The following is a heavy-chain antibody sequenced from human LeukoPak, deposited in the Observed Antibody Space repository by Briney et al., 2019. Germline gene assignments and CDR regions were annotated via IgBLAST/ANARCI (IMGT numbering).Heavy chain of an antibody. Sequence: PSETLSLTCAVSGGSISSSSYYWGWIRQPPGKGLEWIGSIYYSGSTYYNPSLKSRVTISVDTSKNQFSLKLSSVTAADTAVYYCARFVLVRGVIESWFDPWGQGTLVTVSS. J-gene: IGHJ5*02. V-gene: IGHV4-39*01. D-gene: IGHD3-10*01. CDR2: IYYSGST. CDR3: ARFVLVRGVIESWFDP. CDR1: GGSISSSSYY.